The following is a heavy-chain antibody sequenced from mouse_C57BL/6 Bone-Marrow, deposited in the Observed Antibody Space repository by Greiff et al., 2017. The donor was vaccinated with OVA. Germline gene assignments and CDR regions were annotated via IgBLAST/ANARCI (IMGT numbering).Heavy chain of an antibody. D-gene: IGHD1-1*01. CDR1: GYTFTSYW. CDR2: IYPGSGST. J-gene: IGHJ4*01. CDR3: ARSPHYYGSSYSYAMDY. Sequence: QVQLQQPGAELVKPGASVKMSCKASGYTFTSYWITWVKQRPGQGLEWIGDIYPGSGSTNYNEKFKSKATLTVDTSSSTAYMQLSSLTSEDSAVYYCARSPHYYGSSYSYAMDYWGQGTSVTVSS. V-gene: IGHV1-55*01.